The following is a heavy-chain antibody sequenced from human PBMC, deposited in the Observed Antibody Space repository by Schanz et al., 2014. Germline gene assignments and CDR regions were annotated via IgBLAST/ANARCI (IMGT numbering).Heavy chain of an antibody. Sequence: QVHLVESGGGVVQPGRSLRLSCAASGFTFSSYGMHWVRQAPGKGLEWVALISYDGNTKYYADSVKGRFTISRDNSKNALYLQMDSLRAEDTAVYYCARGIITMVRGGDVGAFDTWGQGTMVTVSS. D-gene: IGHD3-10*01. J-gene: IGHJ3*02. CDR3: ARGIITMVRGGDVGAFDT. V-gene: IGHV3-30*19. CDR2: ISYDGNTK. CDR1: GFTFSSYG.